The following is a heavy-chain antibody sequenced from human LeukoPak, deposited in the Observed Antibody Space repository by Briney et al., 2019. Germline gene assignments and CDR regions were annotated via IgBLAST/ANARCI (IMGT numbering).Heavy chain of an antibody. V-gene: IGHV3-64*04. J-gene: IGHJ4*02. Sequence: GGSLRLSCSASGFTFSSYAMHWVRQAPGEGLEYVSAISSNGGSTYYADSVKGRFTISRDNSKNTLYLQMNSLRAEDTALYYCATSTVAKYDYWGQGTLVAVSS. CDR2: ISSNGGST. CDR1: GFTFSSYA. D-gene: IGHD4-11*01. CDR3: ATSTVAKYDY.